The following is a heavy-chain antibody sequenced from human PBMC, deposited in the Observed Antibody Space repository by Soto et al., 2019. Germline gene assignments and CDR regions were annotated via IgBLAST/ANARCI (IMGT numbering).Heavy chain of an antibody. CDR3: ARHRSYSSGWYAFDI. D-gene: IGHD6-19*01. V-gene: IGHV4-39*01. CDR1: GGSFSSSSYN. J-gene: IGHJ3*02. CDR2: LYYSGRT. Sequence: SETLSLTCTASGGSFSSSSYNWGWIRQPPGKGLGWIGSLYYSGRTYYTPSLTSPATLSVATSTDRFSMKLSSVTAADTAVYYCARHRSYSSGWYAFDIWAQGTMVT.